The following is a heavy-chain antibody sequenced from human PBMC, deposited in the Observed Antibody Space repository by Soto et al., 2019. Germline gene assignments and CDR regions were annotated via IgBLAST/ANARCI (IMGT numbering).Heavy chain of an antibody. Sequence: ASVKVSCKASGYTFTSYYMHWVRQAPGQGLEWMGIINPSGGSTSYAQKFQGRVTMTRDTSTSTVYMELSSLRSEDTAVYYCARAPYYDILTGPPGDDAFDIWGQGTMVTVSS. V-gene: IGHV1-46*01. CDR2: INPSGGST. D-gene: IGHD3-9*01. CDR3: ARAPYYDILTGPPGDDAFDI. CDR1: GYTFTSYY. J-gene: IGHJ3*02.